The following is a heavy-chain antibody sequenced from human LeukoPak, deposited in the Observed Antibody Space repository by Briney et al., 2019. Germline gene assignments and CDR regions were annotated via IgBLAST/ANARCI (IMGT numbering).Heavy chain of an antibody. D-gene: IGHD3-10*01. CDR3: ARENQGGFGELFPNWFDP. CDR2: ISAYNGNT. V-gene: IGHV1-18*01. CDR1: GYTFTSYG. Sequence: ASVKVSCKASGYTFTSYGISWVRQAPGQGLEWMGWISAYNGNTNYAQKLQGRVTMTTDTSTSTAYMELRSLRSDDTAVYYCARENQGGFGELFPNWFDPWGQGTLVTVSS. J-gene: IGHJ5*02.